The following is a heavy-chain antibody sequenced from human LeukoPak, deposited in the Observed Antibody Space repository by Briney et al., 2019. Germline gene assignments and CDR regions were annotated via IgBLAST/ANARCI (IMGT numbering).Heavy chain of an antibody. J-gene: IGHJ6*02. Sequence: GGSLRLSCAASGFIFSNYWMTWVRQAPGEGLEWVANIKQDGRENYYVDSVKARFTISRDNAKNSMFLQMNSLRAEDTAVYYCARHMKLELPASSGYCYGMDVWGRGTTVTVSS. CDR1: GFIFSNYW. V-gene: IGHV3-7*01. CDR2: IKQDGREN. CDR3: ARHMKLELPASSGYCYGMDV. D-gene: IGHD1-7*01.